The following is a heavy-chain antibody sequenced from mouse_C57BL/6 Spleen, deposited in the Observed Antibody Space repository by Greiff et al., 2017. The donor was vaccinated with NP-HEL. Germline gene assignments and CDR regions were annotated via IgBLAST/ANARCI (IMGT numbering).Heavy chain of an antibody. D-gene: IGHD3-2*02. CDR2: IYPGSGST. V-gene: IGHV1-55*01. Sequence: VQLQQPGAELVKPGASVKMSCKASGYTFTSYWITWVKQRPGQGLEWIGDIYPGSGSTNYNEKFKSKATLTVDTSSSTAYMQLSSLTSEDSAVYYCARGGGQLRSPFAYWGQGTLVTVSA. CDR1: GYTFTSYW. CDR3: ARGGGQLRSPFAY. J-gene: IGHJ3*01.